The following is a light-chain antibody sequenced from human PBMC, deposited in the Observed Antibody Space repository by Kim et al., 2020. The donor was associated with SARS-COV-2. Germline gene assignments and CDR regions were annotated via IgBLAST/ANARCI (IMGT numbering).Light chain of an antibody. CDR3: SSNRTSGTLF. Sequence: QSALTQPASVSGSPGQAITISCTGTSSDVGRHTFVTWYQQHPDKAPKVLIYDTDNRPSGVSDRFSGSKSGDTASLTISGLQAEDEADYYCSSNRTSGTLFFAGGTRVFVL. CDR1: SSDVGRHTF. CDR2: DTD. V-gene: IGLV2-14*03. J-gene: IGLJ1*01.